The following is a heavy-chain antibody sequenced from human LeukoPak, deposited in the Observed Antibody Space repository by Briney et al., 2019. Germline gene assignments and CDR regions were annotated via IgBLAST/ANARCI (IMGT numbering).Heavy chain of an antibody. J-gene: IGHJ4*02. Sequence: GGSLRLSCAASGFTFSSYWMSWVRQAPGKGLEWVAVISYDGSNKYYADSVKGRFTISRDNSKNTLYLQMNSLRAEDTAVYYCAKGPFESPMIVVVIYLLDYWGQGTLVTVSS. V-gene: IGHV3-30*18. CDR3: AKGPFESPMIVVVIYLLDY. CDR1: GFTFSSYW. D-gene: IGHD3-22*01. CDR2: ISYDGSNK.